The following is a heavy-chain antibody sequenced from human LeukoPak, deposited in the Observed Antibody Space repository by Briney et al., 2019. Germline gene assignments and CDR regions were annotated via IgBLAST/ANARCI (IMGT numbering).Heavy chain of an antibody. V-gene: IGHV4-59*01. CDR3: ARAKYYYDSSGYYYVD. CDR2: IYYSGST. D-gene: IGHD3-22*01. J-gene: IGHJ4*02. Sequence: SETLSLTCTVSGGSISSYYWSWLRQPPGKGLEWIGYIYYSGSTNYNPSLKSRVTISVDTSKNQFSLKLSSVTAADTAVYYCARAKYYYDSSGYYYVDWGQGTLVTVSS. CDR1: GGSISSYY.